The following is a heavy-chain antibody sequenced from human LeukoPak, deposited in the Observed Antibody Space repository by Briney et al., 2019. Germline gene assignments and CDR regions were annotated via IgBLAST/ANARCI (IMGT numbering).Heavy chain of an antibody. CDR1: GVTFSSYA. V-gene: IGHV3-23*01. D-gene: IGHD2-15*01. Sequence: AGGSLRLSCAASGVTFSSYAMTWVRQAPGKGLEWVSAISGSGGSTYYADSVKGRFTISRDNSKNTLYLQMNSLRAEDTAVYYCAKDRIGGHGSHPDYWGQGTLVTVSS. CDR2: ISGSGGST. J-gene: IGHJ4*02. CDR3: AKDRIGGHGSHPDY.